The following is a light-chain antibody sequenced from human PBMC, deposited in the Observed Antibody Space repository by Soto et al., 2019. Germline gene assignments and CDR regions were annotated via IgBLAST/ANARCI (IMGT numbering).Light chain of an antibody. Sequence: QSAPTQPASVSGSPGQSITISCTGTISDVGGYNYVSWYQQHPGKAPKLMIFDVSNRPSGVSNRFSGSKSGYTASLTISGLQAEDEADYYCSSYTSSSTYVFGTGTKVTVL. J-gene: IGLJ1*01. CDR3: SSYTSSSTYV. V-gene: IGLV2-14*03. CDR1: ISDVGGYNY. CDR2: DVS.